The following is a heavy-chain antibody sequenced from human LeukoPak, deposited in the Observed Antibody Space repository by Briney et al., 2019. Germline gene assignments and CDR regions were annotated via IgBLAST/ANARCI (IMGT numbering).Heavy chain of an antibody. V-gene: IGHV1-69*13. D-gene: IGHD2-2*01. CDR2: IIPIFGTA. CDR3: ASCSSTTTARSYYYYGMDV. Sequence: SVKVSCKASGGTFSSYAISWVRQAPGQGLEWMGGIIPIFGTANYAKKFQGRVTITADESTSTAYMELSSLRSEDTAVYYCASCSSTTTARSYYYYGMDVWGQGTTVTVSS. J-gene: IGHJ6*02. CDR1: GGTFSSYA.